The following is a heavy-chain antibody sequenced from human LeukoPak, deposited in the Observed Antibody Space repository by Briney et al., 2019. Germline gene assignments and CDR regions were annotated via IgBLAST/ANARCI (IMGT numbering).Heavy chain of an antibody. Sequence: ASETLSLTCTVSGGSISSSSYYWGWIRQPPGKGLEWIGSIYYSGSTYYNPSLKSRVTISINTSKNQFSLKLSSVTAADTAVYYCAKDHDSSGYYFDAFDIWGQGTMVTVSS. CDR1: GGSISSSSYY. J-gene: IGHJ3*02. V-gene: IGHV4-39*07. CDR3: AKDHDSSGYYFDAFDI. D-gene: IGHD3-22*01. CDR2: IYYSGST.